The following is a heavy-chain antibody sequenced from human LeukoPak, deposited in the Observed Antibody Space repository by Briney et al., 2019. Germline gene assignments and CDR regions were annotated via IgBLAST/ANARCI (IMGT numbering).Heavy chain of an antibody. CDR2: INHSGST. J-gene: IGHJ4*02. D-gene: IGHD2-2*01. CDR1: GGSFSGYY. CDR3: ARHYCSSTSCYRPPYGLFDY. Sequence: SETLSLTCAVYGGSFSGYYWSWIRQPPGKGLEWIGEINHSGSTNYNPSLKSRVTISVDTSKNQFSLKLSSVTAADTAVYYCARHYCSSTSCYRPPYGLFDYWGQGTLVTVSS. V-gene: IGHV4-34*01.